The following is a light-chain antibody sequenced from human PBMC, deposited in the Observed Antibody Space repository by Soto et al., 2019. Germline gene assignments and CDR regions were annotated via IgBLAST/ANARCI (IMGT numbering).Light chain of an antibody. CDR3: ISYTGSNTSYV. V-gene: IGLV2-14*01. Sequence: QSVLTQPASVSGSPGQSITISCSGTRSDIGSYNYVAWYQQFPGKTPKILIYGVSNRPPGVSSRFSGSKSGNTASLTISGLQAEDEADYYCISYTGSNTSYVFGSGTKVTVL. CDR2: GVS. CDR1: RSDIGSYNY. J-gene: IGLJ1*01.